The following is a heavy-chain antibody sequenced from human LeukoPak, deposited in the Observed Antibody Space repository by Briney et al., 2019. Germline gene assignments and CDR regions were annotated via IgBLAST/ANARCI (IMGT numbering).Heavy chain of an antibody. D-gene: IGHD3-3*01. Sequence: GGSLRLSCAGPGFTFSSFWMSWVRQAPGKGLEWVANIKQDGSERYYVDSVKGRFTISRDNAKNSLYLQINNLRAEDTTVYYCARNTYYDFWTDYLFDYWGQGTLVTVSS. CDR2: IKQDGSER. CDR3: ARNTYYDFWTDYLFDY. CDR1: GFTFSSFW. V-gene: IGHV3-7*01. J-gene: IGHJ4*02.